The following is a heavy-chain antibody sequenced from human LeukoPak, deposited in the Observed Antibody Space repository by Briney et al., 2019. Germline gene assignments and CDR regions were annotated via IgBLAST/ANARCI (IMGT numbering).Heavy chain of an antibody. Sequence: PSETLSLTCTVSGGSISSSSYYWGWIRQPPGKGLEWIGTIYYSGSTYYNPSLKRRVIISVDTSKNQFSLKLSSVTAADTAVYYCARWYSSGYDAFDIWGQGTMVTVSS. D-gene: IGHD6-19*01. CDR3: ARWYSSGYDAFDI. V-gene: IGHV4-39*01. J-gene: IGHJ3*02. CDR1: GGSISSSSYY. CDR2: IYYSGST.